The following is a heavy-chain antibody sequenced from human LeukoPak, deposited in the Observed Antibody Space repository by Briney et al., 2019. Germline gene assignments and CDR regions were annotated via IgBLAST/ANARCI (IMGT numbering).Heavy chain of an antibody. J-gene: IGHJ5*02. CDR2: LRSSSET. CDR3: ARDAGNNGYGCDL. Sequence: GGSLRLSCAASGFIFSQYSMNWVRQAPGEGLEWVSHLRSSSETFYADSVKGRFTISRDNARNLMYLQMNNLRGEDTAIYYCARDAGNNGYGCDLWGQGTLVTVSS. CDR1: GFIFSQYS. D-gene: IGHD5-12*01. V-gene: IGHV3-48*01.